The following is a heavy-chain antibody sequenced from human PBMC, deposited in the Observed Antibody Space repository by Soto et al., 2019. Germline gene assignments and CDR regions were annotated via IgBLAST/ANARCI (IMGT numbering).Heavy chain of an antibody. CDR3: ARATGTTPDSSGYYFY. Sequence: SETLSVTCTVSGGSISSYYWSWSRQPPGKGLEWIGHIFDSGSTYYNPSLKSRRTISVDTSKNQFSLKLSSVTAADTAVYYCARATGTTPDSSGYYFYWGQGTLVTVSS. V-gene: IGHV4-59*06. CDR1: GGSISSYY. D-gene: IGHD3-22*01. J-gene: IGHJ4*02. CDR2: IFDSGST.